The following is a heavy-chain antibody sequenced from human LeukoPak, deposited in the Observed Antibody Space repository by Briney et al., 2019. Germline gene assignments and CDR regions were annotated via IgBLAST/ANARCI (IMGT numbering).Heavy chain of an antibody. CDR3: AKDDSSGWPYYYYYGMDV. CDR1: GFTFSSYG. J-gene: IGHJ6*02. Sequence: GGSLRLSCAASGFTFSSYGMHWVRQAPGKGLEWVAVISYDGSNKYYADSVKGRFTISRDNSKNTLYLQMNSLRAEDTAVYYCAKDDSSGWPYYYYYGMDVWGQGTTVTVSS. V-gene: IGHV3-30*18. D-gene: IGHD3-22*01. CDR2: ISYDGSNK.